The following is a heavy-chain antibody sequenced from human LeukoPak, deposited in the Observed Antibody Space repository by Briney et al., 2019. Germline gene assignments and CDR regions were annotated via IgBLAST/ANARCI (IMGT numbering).Heavy chain of an antibody. Sequence: RTSETLSLTCTVSGGSISSYYWSWIRQPPGKGLEWIGYIYYSGSTNYNPSLKSRVTISVDTSKNQFSLKLSSVTAADTAVYYCARSPPTKVGATNHNWFDPWGQGTLVTVSS. V-gene: IGHV4-59*01. D-gene: IGHD1-26*01. CDR3: ARSPPTKVGATNHNWFDP. CDR2: IYYSGST. CDR1: GGSISSYY. J-gene: IGHJ5*02.